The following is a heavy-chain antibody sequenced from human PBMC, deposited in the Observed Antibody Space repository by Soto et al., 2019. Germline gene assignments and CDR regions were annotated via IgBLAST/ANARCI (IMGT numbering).Heavy chain of an antibody. V-gene: IGHV3-48*02. D-gene: IGHD3-3*01. J-gene: IGHJ6*02. Sequence: GGSLRLSCAASGFTFCSYSMNWVRQAPGKGLEWVSYISSSSSTIYYADSVKGRFTISGDNAKNSLYLQMNSLRDEDTAVYYCARDSYDFWSGYSPTGVYYYYYGMDVWGQGTTVTVSS. CDR1: GFTFCSYS. CDR3: ARDSYDFWSGYSPTGVYYYYYGMDV. CDR2: ISSSSSTI.